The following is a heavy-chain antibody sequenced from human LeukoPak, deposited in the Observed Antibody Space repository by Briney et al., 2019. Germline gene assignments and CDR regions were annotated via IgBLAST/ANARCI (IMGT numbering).Heavy chain of an antibody. Sequence: GGSLRLSCAASGFTFSSYGMHWGRQAPGKGLEWVAVIWYDGSNKYYADSVKGRFTISRDNSKNTLYLQMSSLRAEDTAVYYCARENYYDSSGYYLALDYWGQGTLVTVSS. CDR1: GFTFSSYG. D-gene: IGHD3-22*01. CDR3: ARENYYDSSGYYLALDY. CDR2: IWYDGSNK. J-gene: IGHJ4*02. V-gene: IGHV3-33*01.